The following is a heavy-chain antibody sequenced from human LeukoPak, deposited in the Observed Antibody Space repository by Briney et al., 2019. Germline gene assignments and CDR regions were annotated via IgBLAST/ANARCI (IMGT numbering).Heavy chain of an antibody. CDR2: IIPIFGTA. J-gene: IGHJ4*02. CDR3: AGGIAANFDY. Sequence: GASVKVSCKASGGTFSSYAISWVRQAPGQRLEWMGGIIPIFGTANYAQKFKGRVTITTDESTSTAYMVLRRMGSEDTAVYYCAGGIAANFDYWGQGTLVTVSS. V-gene: IGHV1-69*05. D-gene: IGHD6-13*01. CDR1: GGTFSSYA.